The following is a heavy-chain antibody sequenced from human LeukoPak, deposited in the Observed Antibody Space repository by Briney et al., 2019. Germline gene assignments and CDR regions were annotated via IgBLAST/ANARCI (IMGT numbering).Heavy chain of an antibody. CDR3: AREGRGGYGMDV. CDR2: INPSGGST. V-gene: IGHV1-46*01. D-gene: IGHD3-10*01. CDR1: GYTFTSYY. Sequence: ASVEVSCKASGYTFTSYYMHWVRQAPGQGLEWMGIINPSGGSTSYAQKFQGRVTMTRDTSTSTVYMELSSLRSEDTAVYYCAREGRGGYGMDVWGQGTTVTVSS. J-gene: IGHJ6*02.